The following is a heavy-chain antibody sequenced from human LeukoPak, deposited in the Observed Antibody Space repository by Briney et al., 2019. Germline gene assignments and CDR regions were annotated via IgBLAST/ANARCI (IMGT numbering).Heavy chain of an antibody. CDR3: ARDIAVVVVAAPRHNYFDY. Sequence: SETLSLTCTVSGGSISSSSYYWGWIRQPPGKGLEWIGSIYYSGSTYYNPSLKSRVTISVDTSKNQFSLKLSSVTAADTAVYYCARDIAVVVVAAPRHNYFDYWGQGTLVTVSS. CDR1: GGSISSSSYY. V-gene: IGHV4-39*07. CDR2: IYYSGST. J-gene: IGHJ4*02. D-gene: IGHD2-15*01.